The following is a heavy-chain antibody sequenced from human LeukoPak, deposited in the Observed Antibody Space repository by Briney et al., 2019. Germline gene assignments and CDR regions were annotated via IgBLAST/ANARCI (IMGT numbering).Heavy chain of an antibody. CDR2: IYYSGST. CDR3: ARDVGYSYDFDYYYMDV. V-gene: IGHV4-59*01. D-gene: IGHD5-18*01. J-gene: IGHJ6*03. Sequence: SETLSLTCTVSGGSISSYYWSWIRQPPGKGLEWIGYIYYSGSTKYNPSLKSRVTISVDTSKNQFSLKLSSVTAADTAVYYCARDVGYSYDFDYYYMDVWGKGTTVTVPS. CDR1: GGSISSYY.